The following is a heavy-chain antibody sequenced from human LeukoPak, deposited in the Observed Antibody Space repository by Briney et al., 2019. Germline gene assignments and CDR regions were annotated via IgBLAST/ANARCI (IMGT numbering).Heavy chain of an antibody. D-gene: IGHD4-17*01. J-gene: IGHJ3*02. V-gene: IGHV4-59*01. Sequence: SETLSLTCTVSGDSISRYYWSWIRQPPGKGLEWIGYIFYSGSTNYNPSLESRVTISVDTSKNQFSLKLSSVTAADTAVYYCARHSVTTRAFDIWGQGTMVTVSS. CDR1: GDSISRYY. CDR2: IFYSGST. CDR3: ARHSVTTRAFDI.